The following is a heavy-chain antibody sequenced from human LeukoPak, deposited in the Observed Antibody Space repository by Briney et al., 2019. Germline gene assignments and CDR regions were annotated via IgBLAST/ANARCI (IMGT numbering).Heavy chain of an antibody. CDR1: GFTFSSYA. J-gene: IGHJ4*02. Sequence: GGSLRLSCAASGFTFSSYAMSWVRQAPGKGLEWVSAISGSGGSTYYADSVKGRFTISRDNSKNTLYLQMNSLRAEDTAVYYCAKDLVRYYYDNSGRRGYWGQGTLVTVSS. CDR2: ISGSGGST. CDR3: AKDLVRYYYDNSGRRGY. D-gene: IGHD3-22*01. V-gene: IGHV3-23*01.